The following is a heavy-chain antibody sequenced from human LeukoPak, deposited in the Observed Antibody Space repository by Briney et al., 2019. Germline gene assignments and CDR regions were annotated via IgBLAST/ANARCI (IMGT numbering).Heavy chain of an antibody. CDR2: IRYDGRNK. D-gene: IGHD3-9*01. Sequence: GGSLRLSCAASGFTFSSYAMHWVRQAPGKGLEWVAFIRYDGRNKYYADSVKGRFTISRDNSKNTLYLQMNSLRPEDTAVYYCARGGYYNILTGFRGRILGFDSWGQGTLVTVSS. CDR1: GFTFSSYA. V-gene: IGHV3-30*02. J-gene: IGHJ4*02. CDR3: ARGGYYNILTGFRGRILGFDS.